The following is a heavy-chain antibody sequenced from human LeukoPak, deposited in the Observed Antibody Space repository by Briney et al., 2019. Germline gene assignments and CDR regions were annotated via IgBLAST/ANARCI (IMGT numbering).Heavy chain of an antibody. J-gene: IGHJ6*02. CDR3: ARAVKYCSGGSCYLPINYYYGMDV. CDR1: GFTFSSYG. Sequence: GGSLRLSCAASGFTFSSYGMHWVRQAPGKGLEWVAVIWYDGSNKYYADSVKGRFTISRDNAKNSLYLQMNSLRDEDTAVYYCARAVKYCSGGSCYLPINYYYGMDVWGQGTTVTVSS. V-gene: IGHV3-33*01. CDR2: IWYDGSNK. D-gene: IGHD2-15*01.